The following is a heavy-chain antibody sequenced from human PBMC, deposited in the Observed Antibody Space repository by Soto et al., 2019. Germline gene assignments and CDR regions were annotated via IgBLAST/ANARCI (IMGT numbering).Heavy chain of an antibody. CDR1: GFTFSSYS. J-gene: IGHJ4*02. V-gene: IGHV3-48*02. CDR2: ISSSSSTI. CDR3: AREIPIFGVVNAPDY. D-gene: IGHD3-3*01. Sequence: GGSLRLSCAASGFTFSSYSMNWVRQAPGKGLEWVSYISSSSSTIYYADSVKGRFTISRDNAKNSLYLQMNSLRDEDTAVYYCAREIPIFGVVNAPDYWGQGTLVTVYS.